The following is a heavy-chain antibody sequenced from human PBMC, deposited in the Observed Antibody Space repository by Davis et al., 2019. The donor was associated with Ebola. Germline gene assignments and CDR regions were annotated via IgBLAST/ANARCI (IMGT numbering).Heavy chain of an antibody. CDR3: ARQLTYYYDSSGYYTHNYFDY. CDR1: GASIRTSSYY. Sequence: SDTLSSPFTVPGASIRTSSYYWGCIRQPPGKRLEWIRSIYYGGSASYNPSPKSRVTISVKPSTNQFSLKLSSVTAAETAVYYCARQLTYYYDSSGYYTHNYFDYWGQGTLVTVSS. CDR2: IYYGGSA. D-gene: IGHD3-22*01. V-gene: IGHV4-39*01. J-gene: IGHJ4*02.